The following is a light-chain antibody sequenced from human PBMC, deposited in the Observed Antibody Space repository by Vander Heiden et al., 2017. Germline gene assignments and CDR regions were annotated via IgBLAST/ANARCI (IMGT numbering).Light chain of an antibody. CDR3: QAWDSSVV. V-gene: IGLV3-1*01. CDR1: KLGDKY. J-gene: IGLJ3*02. CDR2: EDT. Sequence: SYDLIQPPSVSVSPGKTATITRSGDKLGDKYSCLYQQKPGQSPILVIYEDTKRPSGIPERFSGSNSGNTATLTISGTQAMDEADYYCQAWDSSVVFGGGTRLTVL.